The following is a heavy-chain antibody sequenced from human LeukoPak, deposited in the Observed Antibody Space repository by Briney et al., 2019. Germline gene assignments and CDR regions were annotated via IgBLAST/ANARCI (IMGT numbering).Heavy chain of an antibody. D-gene: IGHD3-10*02. Sequence: ASVKVSCKASGYTFTGYFMHWVRQGPGQGFEWMGWINPNSGDTNYAQKFQGRVSMTRDTSINTVYMELSSLRSDDTAVYYCGRDVRHTYDYWGQGTLVTVSS. CDR3: GRDVRHTYDY. J-gene: IGHJ4*02. CDR1: GYTFTGYF. CDR2: INPNSGDT. V-gene: IGHV1-2*02.